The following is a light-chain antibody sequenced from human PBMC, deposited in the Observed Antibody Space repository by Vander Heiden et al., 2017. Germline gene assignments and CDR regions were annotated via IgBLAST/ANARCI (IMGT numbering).Light chain of an antibody. CDR1: QSISSL. Sequence: DIQMTQSPSTLSASVGDRVTITCRASQSISSLLAWYQRKPGEAPRFLIYKASNLESGVPLRFSGGGSETEFTLTISSLQPGDFATYYCQQDNSYPRTFGGGTKVEI. CDR2: KAS. V-gene: IGKV1-5*03. J-gene: IGKJ4*01. CDR3: QQDNSYPRT.